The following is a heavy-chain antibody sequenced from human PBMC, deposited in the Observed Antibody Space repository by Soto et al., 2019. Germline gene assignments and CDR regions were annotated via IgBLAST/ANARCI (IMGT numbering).Heavy chain of an antibody. J-gene: IGHJ6*02. CDR2: IWYVVSNT. V-gene: IGHV3-33*01. CDR1: GVTFNTYG. Sequence: QVQLVESGGGVVQPGGSLSLSCTTSGVTFNTYGMHWVRQAPGKGLEWVAGIWYVVSNTYYADTVKGRVTISKDNSKNTMYAHMNSRRAENKALYYCARADCTGAYCYSWPFNYGVDVWGQGTTVTVSS. CDR3: ARADCTGAYCYSWPFNYGVDV. D-gene: IGHD2-15*01.